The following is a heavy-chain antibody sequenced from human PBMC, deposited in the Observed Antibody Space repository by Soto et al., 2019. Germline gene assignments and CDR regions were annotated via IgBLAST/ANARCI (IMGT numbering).Heavy chain of an antibody. CDR2: ISWNSGNI. CDR3: AKGAAGAFWSGYHTPPDV. Sequence: EVQLVESGGGLVQPGRSLRLSCAASGFTFDDYAMHWVRQAPGKGLEWVSGISWNSGNIDYADSVKGRFTISRDNAKNSLYLQMNSLRTEDTALYYCAKGAAGAFWSGYHTPPDVGGKGTTVTVSS. V-gene: IGHV3-9*01. CDR1: GFTFDDYA. D-gene: IGHD3-3*01. J-gene: IGHJ6*04.